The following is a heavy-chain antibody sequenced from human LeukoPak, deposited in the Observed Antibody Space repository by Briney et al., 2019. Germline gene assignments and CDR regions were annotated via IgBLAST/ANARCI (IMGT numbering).Heavy chain of an antibody. V-gene: IGHV1-18*01. D-gene: IGHD3-22*01. J-gene: IGHJ4*02. CDR3: TRAPPGMTMMTDY. CDR2: VSTNDGNT. CDR1: GYTFTNYH. Sequence: GASVKVSCKASGYTFTNYHIAWVRQAPGQGLEWMGWVSTNDGNTVYAQRLQGRVTMTTDTSTSVAYMELRSLTSDDTAAYYCTRAPPGMTMMTDYWGQGTLVTVSS.